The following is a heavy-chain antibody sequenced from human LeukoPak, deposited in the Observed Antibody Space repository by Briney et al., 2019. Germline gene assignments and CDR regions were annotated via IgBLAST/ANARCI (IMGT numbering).Heavy chain of an antibody. V-gene: IGHV3-23*01. D-gene: IGHD7-27*01. CDR2: ISGSGSST. Sequence: GESLRLSCAASAFAFSGYAMSWVRQAPGKGLEWVSGISGSGSSTYYADSVKGRFTISRDNSKNTLYVQMNSLRAEDTAVYYCAKNGLGQVLADGFDIWGQGTMVTVSS. CDR1: AFAFSGYA. J-gene: IGHJ3*02. CDR3: AKNGLGQVLADGFDI.